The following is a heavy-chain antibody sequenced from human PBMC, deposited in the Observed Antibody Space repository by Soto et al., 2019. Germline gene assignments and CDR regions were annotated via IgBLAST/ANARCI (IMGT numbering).Heavy chain of an antibody. CDR3: ARVTWYPNWFDP. V-gene: IGHV4-31*03. J-gene: IGHJ5*02. CDR1: GGSISSGGYY. Sequence: ASETLSLTCTVSGGSISSGGYYWSWIRQHPGKGLEWIGYIYYSGSTYYNPSLKSRVTISVDTSKNQFSLKLSSVTAADTAVYYCARVTWYPNWFDPWGQGTLVTVSS. CDR2: IYYSGST. D-gene: IGHD2-15*01.